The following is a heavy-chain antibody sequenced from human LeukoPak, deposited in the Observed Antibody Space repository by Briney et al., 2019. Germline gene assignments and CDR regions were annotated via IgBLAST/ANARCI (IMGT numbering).Heavy chain of an antibody. Sequence: GGSLRLSCAASGFTFSTYIMTWVRQAPGKGLEWVSSISGTSSYIYYADSVKGRFTISRDNAKNSLSLQMNSLRAEDTAVYYCARDPYNGSYGDDYYYYMDVWGKGTTVTISS. CDR3: ARDPYNGSYGDDYYYYMDV. D-gene: IGHD1-26*01. CDR1: GFTFSTYI. CDR2: ISGTSSYI. V-gene: IGHV3-21*01. J-gene: IGHJ6*03.